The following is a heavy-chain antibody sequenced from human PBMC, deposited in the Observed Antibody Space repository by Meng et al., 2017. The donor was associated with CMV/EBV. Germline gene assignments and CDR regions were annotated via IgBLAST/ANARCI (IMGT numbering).Heavy chain of an antibody. J-gene: IGHJ5*02. D-gene: IGHD2-2*02. CDR3: ARVQCSSTNCYINWFDP. V-gene: IGHV1-8*02. CDR2: MNPNSGNT. Sequence: ASVKVSCKTSGYTFIDFHMHWVRQAPGQGLEWMGWMNPNSGNTGYAQKFQGRVTMTRNTSISTAYMELSRLRSDDTAVYYCARVQCSSTNCYINWFDPWGQGTLVTVSS. CDR1: GYTFIDFH.